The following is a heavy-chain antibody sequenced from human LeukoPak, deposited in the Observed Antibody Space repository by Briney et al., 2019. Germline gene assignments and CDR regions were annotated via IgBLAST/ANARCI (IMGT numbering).Heavy chain of an antibody. CDR3: ARVFKGYYYLTDY. J-gene: IGHJ4*02. D-gene: IGHD3-22*01. CDR2: ISTSSTTI. CDR1: RFTFSSYS. Sequence: GGSLRLSCAASRFTFSSYSMNWVRQAPGKGLEWVSYISTSSTTIYYADSVKGRFTISRDNAKNSLNLQMNSLRAEDTAVYYCARVFKGYYYLTDYWGQGTLVTVSS. V-gene: IGHV3-48*01.